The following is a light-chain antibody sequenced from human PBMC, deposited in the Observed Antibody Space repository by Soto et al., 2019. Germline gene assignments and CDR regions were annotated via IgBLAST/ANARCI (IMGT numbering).Light chain of an antibody. CDR3: QQRSNWPPIT. J-gene: IGKJ5*01. V-gene: IGKV3-11*01. CDR2: GAS. CDR1: QSVSSY. Sequence: EIVLKQSPATLSLSPGERATLSCRASQSVSSYLAWYQQKPGQAPRLLIYGASNRATGIPARFSGSGSGTDFTLTISSLEPEDFAVYYCQQRSNWPPITFGQGTRLEIK.